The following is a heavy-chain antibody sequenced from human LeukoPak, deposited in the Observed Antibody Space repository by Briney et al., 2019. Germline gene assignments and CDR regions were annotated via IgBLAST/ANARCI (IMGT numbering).Heavy chain of an antibody. CDR2: IYYSGST. J-gene: IGHJ4*02. CDR1: GGSISSSSYY. V-gene: IGHV4-39*01. CDR3: ARHVTTGTNNFDY. D-gene: IGHD1-1*01. Sequence: PSETLSLTCTASGGSISSSSYYWGWIRQPPGKGLEWIGSIYYSGSTYYNPSLKSRVTISVDTSKNQFSLKLSSVTAADTAVYYCARHVTTGTNNFDYWGQGTLVTVSS.